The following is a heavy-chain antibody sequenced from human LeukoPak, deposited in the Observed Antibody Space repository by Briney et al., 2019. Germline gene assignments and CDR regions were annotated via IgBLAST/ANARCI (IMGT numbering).Heavy chain of an antibody. V-gene: IGHV3-21*01. CDR1: GFTFSSYT. CDR3: AREYPEAIAAAGRVRNWFDP. J-gene: IGHJ5*02. CDR2: ISSSSSYI. D-gene: IGHD6-13*01. Sequence: PGGSLRLSCATYGFTFSSYTMDWVRQAPGKVLEWVSSISSSSSYIYYADSVKCRFAISRDNAKNSLYLQMNSLRAEDTAVYYCAREYPEAIAAAGRVRNWFDPWGQGTLVTVSS.